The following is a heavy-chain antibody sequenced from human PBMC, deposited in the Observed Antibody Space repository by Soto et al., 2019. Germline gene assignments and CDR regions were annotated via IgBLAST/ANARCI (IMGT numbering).Heavy chain of an antibody. CDR1: GYTFTDYY. D-gene: IGHD3-16*01. Sequence: QAQLVQSGAEVRKPGASVKVSCKASGYTFTDYYLHWVRQAPGQGLEWLGWMNPNSGDTHYAQKFPGWFTMTRDTSINPAYMELNRLSSDDTAVYYCAAGGGTHTALPLNWGQGTLVTVSS. J-gene: IGHJ4*02. CDR3: AAGGGTHTALPLN. V-gene: IGHV1-2*04. CDR2: MNPNSGDT.